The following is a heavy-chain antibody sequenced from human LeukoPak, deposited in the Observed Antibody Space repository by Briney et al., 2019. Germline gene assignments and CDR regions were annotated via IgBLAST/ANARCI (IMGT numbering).Heavy chain of an antibody. CDR1: GETLTELS. J-gene: IGHJ4*02. CDR2: FDPEDGET. Sequence: ASVKVSCKVSGETLTELSMHGVRQAPGKGLEWMGGFDPEDGETIYAQKFQGRVTMTEDTSTDTAYMELSSLRSEDTAVYYCAVGYSGYPGHGYWGQGTLVTVSS. D-gene: IGHD5-12*01. V-gene: IGHV1-24*01. CDR3: AVGYSGYPGHGY.